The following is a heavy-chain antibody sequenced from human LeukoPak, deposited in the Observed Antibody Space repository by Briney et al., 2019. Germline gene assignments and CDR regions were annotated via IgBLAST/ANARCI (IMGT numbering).Heavy chain of an antibody. J-gene: IGHJ4*02. V-gene: IGHV1-2*02. D-gene: IGHD5-24*01. CDR1: GYTFTRYE. CDR3: ARARSCFDY. Sequence: AALKLSCKASGYTFTRYEMDCGRQGPGQGLEWMGWINPNSGGTNYAQKFQGRVTMTRDTSISTAYMELSRLRSDDTAVYYCARARSCFDYWGQGTLVTVSS. CDR2: INPNSGGT.